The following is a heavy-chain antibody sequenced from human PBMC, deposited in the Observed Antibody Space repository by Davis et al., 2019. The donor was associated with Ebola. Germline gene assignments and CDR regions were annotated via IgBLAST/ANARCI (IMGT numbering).Heavy chain of an antibody. D-gene: IGHD4-17*01. V-gene: IGHV1-69*13. Sequence: SVKVSCKASGGTFSDYAIRWVRQAPGQGLEWMGGIIPLFGTAKSAQKFQGRVTITADESTRTAFMELSSLRSEDTAVYYCAREVPYGDFVETDYWGQGTLVTVSS. J-gene: IGHJ4*02. CDR1: GGTFSDYA. CDR3: AREVPYGDFVETDY. CDR2: IIPLFGTA.